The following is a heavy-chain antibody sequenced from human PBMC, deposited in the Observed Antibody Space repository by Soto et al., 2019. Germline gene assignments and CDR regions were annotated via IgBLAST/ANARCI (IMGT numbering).Heavy chain of an antibody. D-gene: IGHD5-12*01. V-gene: IGHV5-51*01. CDR2: IYPGDSDT. CDR1: GYRFASYW. Sequence: GESLKISCQGSGYRFASYWVGWVRPLPGKGLEWMGIIYPGDSDTRYSPSFQGQVTISADKSISTAYLQWSSLKASDTAMYYCARHNSGYDEPYYYYYYMDVWGKGTTVTVSS. J-gene: IGHJ6*03. CDR3: ARHNSGYDEPYYYYYYMDV.